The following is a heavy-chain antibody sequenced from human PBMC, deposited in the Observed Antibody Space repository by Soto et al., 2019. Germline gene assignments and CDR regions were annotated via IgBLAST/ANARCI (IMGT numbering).Heavy chain of an antibody. D-gene: IGHD2-15*01. J-gene: IGHJ5*02. Sequence: EVQLVESGGGLVQPGGSLGHSCAASGFTFSSYSMNWVRQAPGKGLEWVSYISSSSSTIYYADSVKGRFTISRDNAKNSLYLQMNSLRAEDTAVYYCAREALLNWFDPWGQGTLVTVSS. V-gene: IGHV3-48*01. CDR1: GFTFSSYS. CDR3: AREALLNWFDP. CDR2: ISSSSSTI.